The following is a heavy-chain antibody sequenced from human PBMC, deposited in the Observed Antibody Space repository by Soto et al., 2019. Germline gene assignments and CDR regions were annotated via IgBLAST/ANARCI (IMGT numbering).Heavy chain of an antibody. J-gene: IGHJ4*02. Sequence: SETLSLTCAVYGGSFSGYYWSWIRQPPGKGLEWIGEINHSGSTNYNPSLKSRVTISVDTSKNQFSLKLSSVTAADTAVYYCASTYGDYPPNWGQGTLVTVSS. V-gene: IGHV4-34*01. D-gene: IGHD4-17*01. CDR2: INHSGST. CDR1: GGSFSGYY. CDR3: ASTYGDYPPN.